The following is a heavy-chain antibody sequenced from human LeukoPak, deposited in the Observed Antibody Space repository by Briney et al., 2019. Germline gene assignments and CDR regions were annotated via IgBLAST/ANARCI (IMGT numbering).Heavy chain of an antibody. CDR1: GYTFTGYY. CDR3: ARAGAVVDNWFDP. D-gene: IGHD2-15*01. Sequence: GASVKVSCKASGYTFTGYYMHWVRQAPGQGLEWTGWINPNSGGTNYAQKFQGRVTMTRDTSISTAYMELSRLRSDDTAVYYCARAGAVVDNWFDPWGQGTLVTVSS. CDR2: INPNSGGT. J-gene: IGHJ5*02. V-gene: IGHV1-2*02.